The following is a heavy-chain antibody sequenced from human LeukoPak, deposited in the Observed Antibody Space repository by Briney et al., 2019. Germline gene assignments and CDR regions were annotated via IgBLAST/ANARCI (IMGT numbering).Heavy chain of an antibody. CDR3: ARGEYYFDY. Sequence: GGSLRLSCAASGFTFNNYQMNWVRQASGKGLECISYISSSGRTIYYADSLKGRFTVSRDNAKNSLYLRMNNLRAEDTAVYYCARGEYYFDYWGQGTLVTVSS. V-gene: IGHV3-48*03. J-gene: IGHJ4*02. CDR2: ISSSGRTI. CDR1: GFTFNNYQ.